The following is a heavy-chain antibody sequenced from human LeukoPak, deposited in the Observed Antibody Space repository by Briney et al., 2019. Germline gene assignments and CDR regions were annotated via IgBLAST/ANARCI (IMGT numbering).Heavy chain of an antibody. V-gene: IGHV3-7*04. D-gene: IGHD6-19*01. Sequence: GGSLRLSCAASGFTFSSYSMTWVRQAPGKGLEWVANIKPDGSEKYYVDSLKGRFTLSRENAENSLYLQMSGLRAEDTAVNYCARAAVSGPGDVWGQGTTVTVSS. CDR3: ARAAVSGPGDV. CDR2: IKPDGSEK. J-gene: IGHJ6*02. CDR1: GFTFSSYS.